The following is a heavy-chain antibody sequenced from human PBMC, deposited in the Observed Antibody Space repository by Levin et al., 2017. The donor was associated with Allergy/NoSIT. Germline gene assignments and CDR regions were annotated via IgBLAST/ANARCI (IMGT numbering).Heavy chain of an antibody. CDR1: GYTFSSYS. CDR2: VNVGNGNA. D-gene: IGHD1-1*01. V-gene: IGHV1-3*01. CDR3: ARSGTWWHPYDF. J-gene: IGHJ4*02. Sequence: GESLKISCKASGYTFSSYSIHWVRQAPGQRLEWMGWVNVGNGNAKYSHQFQGRVTITRDTSASTASMDLSSLRSEDTAVYFGARSGTWWHPYDFWGQGTLVTVSP.